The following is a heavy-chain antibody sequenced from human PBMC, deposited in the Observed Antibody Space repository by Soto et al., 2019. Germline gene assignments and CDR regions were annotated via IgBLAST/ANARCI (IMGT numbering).Heavy chain of an antibody. CDR2: ISGSGGST. Sequence: GGSLRLSCAASGFTFSSYAMSWVRQAPGKGLEWVSAISGSGGSTYYADSVKGRFTISRDNSKNTLYLQMNSLRAEDTAVYYCAKARNGDTAMWHLDYWGPGTLVRVSS. J-gene: IGHJ4*02. CDR1: GFTFSSYA. D-gene: IGHD5-18*01. V-gene: IGHV3-23*01. CDR3: AKARNGDTAMWHLDY.